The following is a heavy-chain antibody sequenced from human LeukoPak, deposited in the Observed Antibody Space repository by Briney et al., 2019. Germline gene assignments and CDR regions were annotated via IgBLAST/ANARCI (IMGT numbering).Heavy chain of an antibody. CDR3: ARPRPHDYYFDL. CDR1: GFTFSSSW. J-gene: IGHJ4*02. V-gene: IGHV3-7*03. CDR2: IKEDGSPT. D-gene: IGHD1-1*01. Sequence: GGSLRLSCAASGFTFSSSWMDWVRQAPGKGLEWVANIKEDGSPTFYVDSVKGRFTISRDNAKSSLYLQMNNLRVEDTALYYCARPRPHDYYFDLWGQGTLVTVSS.